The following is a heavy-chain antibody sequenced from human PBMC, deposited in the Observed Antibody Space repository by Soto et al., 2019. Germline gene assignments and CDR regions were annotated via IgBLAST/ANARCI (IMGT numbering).Heavy chain of an antibody. CDR2: IYYSGST. V-gene: IGHV4-30-4*01. D-gene: IGHD2-15*01. CDR1: GGSISSGDYY. CDR3: ARGPGGYCSGGSRYGRGDP. J-gene: IGHJ5*02. Sequence: SETLSLTCTVSGGSISSGDYYWSWLRQPPGKGLEWIGYIYYSGSTYYNPSLKSRVTIPVDTTKNQFSLKLSSVTAADTAVYYCARGPGGYCSGGSRYGRGDPWGQGTLVTVSS.